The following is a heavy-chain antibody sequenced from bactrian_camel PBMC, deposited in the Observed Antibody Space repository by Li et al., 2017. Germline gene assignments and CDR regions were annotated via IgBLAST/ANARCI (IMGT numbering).Heavy chain of an antibody. J-gene: IGHJ4*01. Sequence: VQLVESGGGLVQPGGSLRLSCAASGFTFSSYDMSWVRQAPGKGLEWVSTINSGGSTTYYADSVKGRFTISRGNAKNTLYLQLNHLKPEDTAMYYCAKVEDGGCWYDVSEERGQGTQVTVS. V-gene: IGHV3S40*01. CDR2: INSGGSTT. CDR1: GFTFSSYD. D-gene: IGHD6*01.